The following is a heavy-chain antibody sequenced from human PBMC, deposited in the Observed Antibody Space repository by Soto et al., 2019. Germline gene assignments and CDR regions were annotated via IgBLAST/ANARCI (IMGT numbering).Heavy chain of an antibody. D-gene: IGHD3-10*01. Sequence: SEILSLTRVVFGGPFNGFYCTWSRQPPGKGLEWIGEINPDASRHYNPSLRSRLSLSADTSKNPFSLKLTSVTAADTAVYYCTRLRWLPSPTRPDHDYYGMDVWGPGTTVTVSS. CDR1: GGPFNGFY. CDR3: TRLRWLPSPTRPDHDYYGMDV. V-gene: IGHV4-34*01. J-gene: IGHJ6*02. CDR2: INPDASR.